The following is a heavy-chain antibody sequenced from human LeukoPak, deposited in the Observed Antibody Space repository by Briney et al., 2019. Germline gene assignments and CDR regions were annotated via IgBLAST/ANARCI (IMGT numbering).Heavy chain of an antibody. CDR2: INHSGST. J-gene: IGHJ6*02. CDR1: GGSFSGCY. D-gene: IGHD5-18*01. Sequence: SETLSLTCAVYGGSFSGCYWSWIRQPPGKGLEWIGEINHSGSTNYNPSLKSRVTISVDTSKNQFSLKLSSVTAADTAVYYCARWGPNGYSYERYYYYGMDVWGQGTTVTVSS. V-gene: IGHV4-34*01. CDR3: ARWGPNGYSYERYYYYGMDV.